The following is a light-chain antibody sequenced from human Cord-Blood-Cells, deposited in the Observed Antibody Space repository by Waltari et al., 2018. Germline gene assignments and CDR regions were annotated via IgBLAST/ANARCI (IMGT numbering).Light chain of an antibody. J-gene: IGLJ2*01. CDR1: SSDGGGCNY. CDR2: DVS. Sequence: SALTQPPSVSGSPGQSVPISCPGTSSDGGGCNYLSWYQQPPGKAPKLMIYDVSKRPSGVPDRFSGSKSGNTASLTISGLQAEDEADYYCCSYAGSYTLVFGGGTKLTVL. CDR3: CSYAGSYTLV. V-gene: IGLV2-11*01.